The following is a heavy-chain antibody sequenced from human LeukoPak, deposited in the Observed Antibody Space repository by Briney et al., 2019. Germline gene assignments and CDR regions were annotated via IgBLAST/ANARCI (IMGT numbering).Heavy chain of an antibody. Sequence: PSETLSLTCTVSGGSISSYYWSWIRQPAGKGLEWIGRIYTSGSTNYNPSLKSRVTRSVDTSKNQFSLKLSSVTAADTAVYYCARVYFAFPDYYGMDVWGQGTTVTVSS. CDR3: ARVYFAFPDYYGMDV. CDR2: IYTSGST. V-gene: IGHV4-4*07. CDR1: GGSISSYY. D-gene: IGHD3-9*01. J-gene: IGHJ6*02.